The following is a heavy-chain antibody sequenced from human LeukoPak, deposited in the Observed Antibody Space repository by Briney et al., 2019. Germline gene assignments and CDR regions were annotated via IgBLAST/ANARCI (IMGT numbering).Heavy chain of an antibody. J-gene: IGHJ4*02. CDR1: GGSFSGYY. D-gene: IGHD3-22*01. CDR3: ARGLENYYDSSGLDY. CDR2: INHSGST. V-gene: IGHV4-34*01. Sequence: NSSETLSLTCAVYGGSFSGYYWSWIRQPPGKGLEWIGEINHSGSTNYNPSLKSRVTISVDTSKNQFSLKLSSVTAADTAVYYCARGLENYYDSSGLDYWGQGTLVTVSS.